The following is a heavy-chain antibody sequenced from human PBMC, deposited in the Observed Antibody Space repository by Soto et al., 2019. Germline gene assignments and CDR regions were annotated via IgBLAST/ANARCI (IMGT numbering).Heavy chain of an antibody. CDR3: AKERWLGYCSGGSCYQGFDY. CDR2: ISGSGGST. CDR1: GFTFSSYA. J-gene: IGHJ4*02. Sequence: PGGSLRLSYAASGFTFSSYAMSWVRQAPGKGLEWVSAISGSGGSTYYADSVKGRFTISRDNSKNTLYLQMNSLRAEDTAVYYCAKERWLGYCSGGSCYQGFDYWGQGTLVTVSS. V-gene: IGHV3-23*01. D-gene: IGHD2-15*01.